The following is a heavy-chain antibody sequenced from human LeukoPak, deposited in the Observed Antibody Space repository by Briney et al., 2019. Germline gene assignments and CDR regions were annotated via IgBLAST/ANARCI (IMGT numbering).Heavy chain of an antibody. CDR1: GYTFTGYY. D-gene: IGHD3-22*01. Sequence: ASVKVSCKASGYTFTGYYMHWVRQAPGHGREWMGWINPNSGGTNYAQKCQGRVTMTRDTSISTAYMELSRLRSDDTAVYYCARDGGRSRGYYSRWGQGILVTVSS. J-gene: IGHJ4*02. CDR3: ARDGGRSRGYYSR. V-gene: IGHV1-2*02. CDR2: INPNSGGT.